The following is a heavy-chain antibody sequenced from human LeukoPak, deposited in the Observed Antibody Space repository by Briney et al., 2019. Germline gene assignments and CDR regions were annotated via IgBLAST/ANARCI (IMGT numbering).Heavy chain of an antibody. CDR2: ISYDGSNK. V-gene: IGHV3-30*03. CDR1: GFTFSSYG. J-gene: IGHJ4*02. D-gene: IGHD3-16*01. Sequence: GGSQRLSCAASGFTFSSYGMHWVRQAPGKGLEWVAVISYDGSNKYYADSVKGRFTISRDNSQNTVYLQMSTLRVDDTAVYYCVRDEDGRSSNYVFDYWGQGTLVTVSS. CDR3: VRDEDGRSSNYVFDY.